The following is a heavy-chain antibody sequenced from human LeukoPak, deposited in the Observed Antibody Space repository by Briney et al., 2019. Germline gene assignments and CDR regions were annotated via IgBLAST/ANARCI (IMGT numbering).Heavy chain of an antibody. V-gene: IGHV4-59*08. Sequence: SETLSLTCTVSGGSISSYYWSWIRQPPGKGLEWIGYIYYSGGTNYNPSLKSRVTISGDTTKNQFSLKLSSVTAADTAVYYCARHYYYSYYYMDVWGKGTTVTVSS. CDR3: ARHYYYSYYYMDV. CDR1: GGSISSYY. J-gene: IGHJ6*03. CDR2: IYYSGGT.